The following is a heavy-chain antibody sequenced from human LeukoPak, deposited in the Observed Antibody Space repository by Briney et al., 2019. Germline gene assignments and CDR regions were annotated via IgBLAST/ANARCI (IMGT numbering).Heavy chain of an antibody. CDR2: IKQDGSER. V-gene: IGHV3-7*01. CDR3: ARDGDYIMPPFDY. Sequence: GGSLRLSCAASGFTFTKYWMSWVRQAPGKGLEWVANIKQDGSERHYVDSVKGRFTISRDNARNSVYLQMNSLSDDDTAVYYCARDGDYIMPPFDYWGQGILVTVSS. J-gene: IGHJ4*02. CDR1: GFTFTKYW. D-gene: IGHD4-17*01.